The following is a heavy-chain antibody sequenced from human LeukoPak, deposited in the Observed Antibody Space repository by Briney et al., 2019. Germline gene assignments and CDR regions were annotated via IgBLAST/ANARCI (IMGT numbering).Heavy chain of an antibody. Sequence: SETLSLTCTVSGGSISSSSYYWGWIRQPPGKGLEWIGSIYYSGSTYYNPSLKSRVTISVDTSKNQFSLKLSSVTAADTAVYYCARAKKKKYYYDSSGSYYFDYWGQGTLVTVSS. J-gene: IGHJ4*02. CDR3: ARAKKKKYYYDSSGSYYFDY. D-gene: IGHD3-22*01. CDR1: GGSISSSSYY. V-gene: IGHV4-39*01. CDR2: IYYSGST.